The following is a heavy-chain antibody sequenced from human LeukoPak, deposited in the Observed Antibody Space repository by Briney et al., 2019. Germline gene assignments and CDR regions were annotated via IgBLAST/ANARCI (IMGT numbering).Heavy chain of an antibody. Sequence: ASVKVSCKASGYTFTGYYMHWVRQAPGQGREWMGWINPNSGGTNYAQKFQGRVTMTRDTSISTAYMELSRLSSADTAVYYCARDQYCSGGSCYLFWVQGTLVSVPS. CDR2: INPNSGGT. J-gene: IGHJ4*02. D-gene: IGHD2-15*01. CDR1: GYTFTGYY. V-gene: IGHV1-2*02. CDR3: ARDQYCSGGSCYLF.